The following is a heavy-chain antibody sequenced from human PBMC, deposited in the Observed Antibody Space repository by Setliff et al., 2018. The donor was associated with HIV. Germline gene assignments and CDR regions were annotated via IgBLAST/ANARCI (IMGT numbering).Heavy chain of an antibody. V-gene: IGHV4-34*01. CDR3: AREWNRIWYFDY. CDR1: VGSFSDYY. J-gene: IGHJ4*02. D-gene: IGHD1-1*01. CDR2: INHSGGT. Sequence: PSETLSLTCAVSVGSFSDYYWNWIRQPPGKGLEWIGEINHSGGTNYNPSLKSRVTISIDTSKNQSSLKLSSVTAADTAVYYCAREWNRIWYFDYWGQGTLVTVSS.